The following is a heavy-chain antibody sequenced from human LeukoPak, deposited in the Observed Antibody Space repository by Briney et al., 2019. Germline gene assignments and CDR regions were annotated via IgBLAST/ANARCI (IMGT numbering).Heavy chain of an antibody. D-gene: IGHD3-22*01. CDR3: ATDYYDSSWGAFDY. J-gene: IGHJ4*02. Sequence: VASVKVSCKVSGYTLTELSMHWVRQAPGKGLERVGGFDPEDGETIYAQKFQGRVTMTEDTSTDTAYMELSSLRSEDTAVYYCATDYYDSSWGAFDYWGQGTLVTVSS. V-gene: IGHV1-24*01. CDR2: FDPEDGET. CDR1: GYTLTELS.